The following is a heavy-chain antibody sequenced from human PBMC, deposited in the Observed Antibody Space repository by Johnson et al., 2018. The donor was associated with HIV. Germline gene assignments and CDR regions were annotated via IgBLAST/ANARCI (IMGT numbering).Heavy chain of an antibody. CDR2: IKQDGGEK. D-gene: IGHD4-23*01. CDR1: GFTFSSYG. CDR3: ARAGYGGNYAFDI. J-gene: IGHJ3*02. V-gene: IGHV3-7*03. Sequence: VQLVESGGGVVQPGRSLRLSCAASGFTFSSYGMHWVRQAPGKGLEWVANIKQDGGEKYYVDSVKGRFTISRDNAKHSLYLQMNSLRAEDTAVYYCARAGYGGNYAFDIWGQGTMVTVSS.